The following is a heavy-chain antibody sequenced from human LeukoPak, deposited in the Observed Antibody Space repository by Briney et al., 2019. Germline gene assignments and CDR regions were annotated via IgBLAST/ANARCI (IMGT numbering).Heavy chain of an antibody. CDR1: GFTFSSYG. D-gene: IGHD6-13*01. J-gene: IGHJ3*02. CDR3: AKARRERWYGDAFDI. Sequence: GRSLRLSCAASGFTFSSYGMHWVRQAPGKGLEWVTVISHDENNKYYADSVKGRFTVSRDNSKNTLDLQMNSLRPEGTAVYYCAKARRERWYGDAFDIWGQGTMVTVSS. V-gene: IGHV3-30*18. CDR2: ISHDENNK.